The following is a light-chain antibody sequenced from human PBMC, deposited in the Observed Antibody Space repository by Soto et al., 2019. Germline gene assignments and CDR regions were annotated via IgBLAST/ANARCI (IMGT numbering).Light chain of an antibody. V-gene: IGLV4-69*01. J-gene: IGLJ3*02. Sequence: QSVLTQSPSASASLGASVKFTCTLNSGHSNYAIAWHQQRPEKGPRFLMKVNSDGSHNKGDGIADRFSGSSSGAERYLSISRLQSEDEADYYCQTWDTGIQVFGGGTQLTGL. CDR1: SGHSNYA. CDR3: QTWDTGIQV. CDR2: VNSDGSH.